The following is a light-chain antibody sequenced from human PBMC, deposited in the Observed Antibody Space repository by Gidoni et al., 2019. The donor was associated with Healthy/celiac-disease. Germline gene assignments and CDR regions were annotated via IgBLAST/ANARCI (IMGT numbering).Light chain of an antibody. Sequence: EIVLTQSPGTLSLSPGERATLSCRASQSVSSSYLAWYQQKPSQAPRLLIYGASSRATGIPDRFSGSGSGTDFTLTISRLELEDFAVYYCQQYGSSPGTFGQGTRLEIK. J-gene: IGKJ5*01. V-gene: IGKV3-20*01. CDR3: QQYGSSPGT. CDR2: GAS. CDR1: QSVSSSY.